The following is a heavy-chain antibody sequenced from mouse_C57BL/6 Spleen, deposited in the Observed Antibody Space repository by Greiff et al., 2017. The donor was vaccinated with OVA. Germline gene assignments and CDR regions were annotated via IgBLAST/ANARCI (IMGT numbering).Heavy chain of an antibody. CDR1: GYTFTSYG. Sequence: QVQLQQSGAELARPGASVKLSCKASGYTFTSYGISWVKQRPGQGLEWIGEIYPRSGNTYYNEKFKGKATLTADKSSSTAYMELRSLTSEDSAVYFCARREENGSSWFAYWGQGTLVTVSA. V-gene: IGHV1-81*01. CDR3: ARREENGSSWFAY. D-gene: IGHD1-1*01. J-gene: IGHJ3*01. CDR2: IYPRSGNT.